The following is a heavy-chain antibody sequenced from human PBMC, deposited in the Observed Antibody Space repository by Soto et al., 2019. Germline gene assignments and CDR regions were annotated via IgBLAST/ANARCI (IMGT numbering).Heavy chain of an antibody. CDR1: GFTFSSYG. J-gene: IGHJ4*02. Sequence: QVQLVESGGGVVQPGRSLRLSCAASGFTFSSYGMHWVRQAPGKGLEWVAVISYDGSNKYYADSVKGRFTISRDNSKNTLYLQMNSLRAEDTAVYYCAKDTNGDYVLDYWGQGTLVTVSS. CDR3: AKDTNGDYVLDY. CDR2: ISYDGSNK. V-gene: IGHV3-30*18. D-gene: IGHD4-17*01.